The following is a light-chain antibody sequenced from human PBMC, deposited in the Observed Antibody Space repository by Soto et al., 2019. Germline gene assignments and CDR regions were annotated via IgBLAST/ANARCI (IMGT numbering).Light chain of an antibody. CDR1: ESISSW. J-gene: IGKJ1*01. V-gene: IGKV1-5*01. CDR2: DAS. CDR3: QQYRSYSRT. Sequence: DIQRTQAPSTLFASVGDRVTITCRASESISSWLAWYQQTPGKAPKLLIYDASSLESGVPSRFSGSGSGTEFTLTISSLQPDDFATYYCQQYRSYSRTFGQRT.